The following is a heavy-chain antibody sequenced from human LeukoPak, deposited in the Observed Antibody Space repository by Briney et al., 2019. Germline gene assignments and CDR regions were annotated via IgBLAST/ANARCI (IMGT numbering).Heavy chain of an antibody. CDR3: ARDFIAVAGTDAHYYYYYGMDV. CDR1: GGSISSYY. Sequence: SETLSLTCAVSGGSISSYYWSWNRQPPGQGLEWIGYIYYSGSTNYNPSLKSRVTISVDTSKNQFSLKLSSVTAADTAVYYCARDFIAVAGTDAHYYYYYGMDVWGQGTTVTVSS. CDR2: IYYSGST. D-gene: IGHD6-19*01. J-gene: IGHJ6*02. V-gene: IGHV4-59*01.